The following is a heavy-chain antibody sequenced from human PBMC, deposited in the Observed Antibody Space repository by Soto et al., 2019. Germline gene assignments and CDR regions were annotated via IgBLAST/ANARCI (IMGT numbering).Heavy chain of an antibody. D-gene: IGHD6-13*01. CDR1: GFTISNHA. CDR3: AKENGYSSSWFEFDC. V-gene: IGHV3-23*01. Sequence: WVSLRLSCAASGFTISNHAMRWILKAPGKGLEWVSAISGSGGSTYYADSVKGRFTISRDNSKNTLYLQMNSLRAEDTAVYYCAKENGYSSSWFEFDCWGQGTLVTVSS. CDR2: ISGSGGST. J-gene: IGHJ4*02.